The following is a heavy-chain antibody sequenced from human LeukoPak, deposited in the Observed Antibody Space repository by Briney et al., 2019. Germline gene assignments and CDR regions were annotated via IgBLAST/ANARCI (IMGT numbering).Heavy chain of an antibody. J-gene: IGHJ4*02. CDR1: GGSISSGDYY. Sequence: KSSETLSLTCTVSGGSISSGDYYWSWIRQPPGKGLEWIGYIYYSGSTYYNPSLKSRVTISVDTSKNQFSLKLNSVTAADTAVYYCARGEWFGEFPYSHFDYWGQGTLVTVSS. CDR3: ARGEWFGEFPYSHFDY. V-gene: IGHV4-30-4*08. CDR2: IYYSGST. D-gene: IGHD3-10*01.